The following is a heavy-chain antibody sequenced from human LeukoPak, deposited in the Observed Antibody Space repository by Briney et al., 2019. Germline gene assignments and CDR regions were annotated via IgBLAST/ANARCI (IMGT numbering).Heavy chain of an antibody. J-gene: IGHJ3*02. Sequence: GGSLRLSCAASGFSFSVFWMHWVRQVPGKGPVWVSRIKTDGSITDYADSVKGRFTISRDNAKNTLYLQMNSLRAEDTAVYYRARAGGTYYGIAFDIWGQGTMVTVSS. CDR1: GFSFSVFW. D-gene: IGHD1-26*01. V-gene: IGHV3-74*01. CDR2: IKTDGSIT. CDR3: ARAGGTYYGIAFDI.